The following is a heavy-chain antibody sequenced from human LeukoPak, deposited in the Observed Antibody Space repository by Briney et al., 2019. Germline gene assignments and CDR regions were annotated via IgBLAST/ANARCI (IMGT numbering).Heavy chain of an antibody. CDR2: INHSGST. CDR1: GGSFSGYY. CDR3: ARVSTRAYFGVVTNWFDP. J-gene: IGHJ5*02. D-gene: IGHD3-3*01. V-gene: IGHV4-34*01. Sequence: SETLSLTCAVYGGSFSGYYWSWIRQPPGKGLEWIGEINHSGSTNYNPSLKSRVTISVDTSKNQFSLKLSSVTAADTAVYYCARVSTRAYFGVVTNWFDPWGQGTLVTVSS.